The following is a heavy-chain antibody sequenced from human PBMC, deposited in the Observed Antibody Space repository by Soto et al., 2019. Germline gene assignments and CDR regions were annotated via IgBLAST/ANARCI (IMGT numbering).Heavy chain of an antibody. Sequence: GGSLRLSCAASGFTFSSYAMHWVRQAPGKGLEWVAVISYDGSNKYYADSLKGRITISRENSKNTPYLQMNSLRAEDTAVYYCARDRGEWLLTQYYFDYWGQGTLVTVSS. J-gene: IGHJ4*02. CDR2: ISYDGSNK. CDR1: GFTFSSYA. V-gene: IGHV3-30-3*01. D-gene: IGHD3-3*01. CDR3: ARDRGEWLLTQYYFDY.